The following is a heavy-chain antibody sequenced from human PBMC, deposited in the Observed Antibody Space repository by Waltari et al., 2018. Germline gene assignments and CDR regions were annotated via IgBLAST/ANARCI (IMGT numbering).Heavy chain of an antibody. CDR1: GYTFTSYD. D-gene: IGHD6-13*01. J-gene: IGHJ3*02. Sequence: QVQLVPSGAEVKKPGASVKVSCKASGYTFTSYDINWVRQATGQGLEWMGWMNPNSGNTGYAQKFQGRVTMTRNTSISTAYMELSSLRSEDTAVYYCARGLYSSSWYGDAFDIWGQGTMVTVSS. CDR3: ARGLYSSSWYGDAFDI. V-gene: IGHV1-8*01. CDR2: MNPNSGNT.